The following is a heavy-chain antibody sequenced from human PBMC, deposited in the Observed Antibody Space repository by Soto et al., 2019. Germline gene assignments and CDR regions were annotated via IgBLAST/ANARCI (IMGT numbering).Heavy chain of an antibody. CDR3: ARERWHRDGHPGAFDI. CDR2: IDATSNII. J-gene: IGHJ3*02. Sequence: HPGGSRRLSCAASGFAFSSYEMNWVRQAPGKGLEWVSYIDATSNIIHYADSVEGRFTISRDNSKNSLFLQMSSLGAEDTAVYYCARERWHRDGHPGAFDIWGRGTLVTVSS. CDR1: GFAFSSYE. V-gene: IGHV3-48*03. D-gene: IGHD6-13*01.